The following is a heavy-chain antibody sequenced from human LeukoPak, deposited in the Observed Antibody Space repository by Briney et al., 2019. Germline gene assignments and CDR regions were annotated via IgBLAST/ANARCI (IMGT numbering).Heavy chain of an antibody. CDR3: ASSVEMATIDAFDI. Sequence: TSETQSLTCTVSGGSISSYYWSWIRQPPGKGLEWIGYIYYSGSTNYNPSLKSRVTIAVDTSKNQFSLKLSSVTAADTAVYYCASSVEMATIDAFDIWGQGTMVTVSS. CDR1: GGSISSYY. D-gene: IGHD5-24*01. J-gene: IGHJ3*02. V-gene: IGHV4-59*01. CDR2: IYYSGST.